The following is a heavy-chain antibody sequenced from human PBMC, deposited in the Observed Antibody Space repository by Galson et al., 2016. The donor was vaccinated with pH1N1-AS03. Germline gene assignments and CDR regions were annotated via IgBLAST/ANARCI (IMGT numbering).Heavy chain of an antibody. Sequence: LRLSCAVSGLSVAKNYMRWVRQAPGKGLEWVSSIYTGGDTFYTDSVRGRFTISRDDSKNTLYLQMNSLRAADTAMYYCARVDSSTYSDGWVPFDYWGQGTLVTVSS. CDR2: IYTGGDT. CDR1: GLSVAKNY. V-gene: IGHV3-53*01. D-gene: IGHD5-24*01. CDR3: ARVDSSTYSDGWVPFDY. J-gene: IGHJ4*02.